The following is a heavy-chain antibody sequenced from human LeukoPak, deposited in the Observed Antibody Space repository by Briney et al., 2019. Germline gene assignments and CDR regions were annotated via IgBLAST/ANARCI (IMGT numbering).Heavy chain of an antibody. Sequence: GGSLRLSCAASGFTFSSYWMSLVRQAPGKGLEWVANIKQDGSEKYYVDSVKGRFTISRDNAKNSLYLQMNSLRAEDTAVYYCAKDQDGCGGDCYWDAFDIWGQGTMVTVSP. D-gene: IGHD2-21*01. J-gene: IGHJ3*02. CDR1: GFTFSSYW. V-gene: IGHV3-7*01. CDR2: IKQDGSEK. CDR3: AKDQDGCGGDCYWDAFDI.